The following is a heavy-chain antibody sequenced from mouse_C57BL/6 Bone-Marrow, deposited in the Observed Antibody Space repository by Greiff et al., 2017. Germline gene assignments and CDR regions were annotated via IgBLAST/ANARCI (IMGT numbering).Heavy chain of an antibody. V-gene: IGHV5-4*01. J-gene: IGHJ3*01. CDR3: ARDHDYDATWFAY. CDR1: GFTFSSYA. D-gene: IGHD2-4*01. CDR2: ISDGGSYT. Sequence: EVKLMESGGGLVKPGGSLKLSCAASGFTFSSYAMSWVRQTPEKRLEWVATISDGGSYTYYPDKVKGRFTISRDNAKNNLYLQMSHLKSEDTAMDYCARDHDYDATWFAYWGQGTLVTVSA.